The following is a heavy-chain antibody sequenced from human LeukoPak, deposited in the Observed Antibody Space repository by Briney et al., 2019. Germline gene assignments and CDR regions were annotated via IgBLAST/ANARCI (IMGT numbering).Heavy chain of an antibody. D-gene: IGHD3-10*01. CDR3: ARGTPYYYGSGSYPFDP. CDR1: GFTVSSNY. CDR2: IYSGGST. J-gene: IGHJ5*02. Sequence: GGSQRLSCAASGFTVSSNYMSWVRQAPGKGLEWVSVIYSGGSTYYADSVKGRFTISRDNSKNTLYLQMNSLRAEDTAVYYCARGTPYYYGSGSYPFDPWGQGTLVTVSS. V-gene: IGHV3-53*01.